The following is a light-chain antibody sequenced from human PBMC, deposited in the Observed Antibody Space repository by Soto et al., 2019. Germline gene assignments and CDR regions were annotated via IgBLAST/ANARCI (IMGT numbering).Light chain of an antibody. Sequence: EVVMTQSPTTLSVSPGERATLSCRASQSVSSNLAWYQQKPGQAPRLLIYGASTRATGIPARFSGSGSGTEFTRTISSLQPEDFALYYCQQYNNWPPWTFGQGTKVEIK. CDR3: QQYNNWPPWT. V-gene: IGKV3-15*01. CDR2: GAS. CDR1: QSVSSN. J-gene: IGKJ1*01.